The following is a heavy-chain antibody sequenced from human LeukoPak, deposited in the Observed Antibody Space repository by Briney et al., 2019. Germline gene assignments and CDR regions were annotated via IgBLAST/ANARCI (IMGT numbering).Heavy chain of an antibody. Sequence: ASVKVSCKASGYSFIDFDINWVRQAPGQGLEWMGLMSPHNGHIEYAQNFQGRVTMTRDTSTGTACMELRGLRSEDTAVYYCARRTPRCGGTCYDAFDVWGQGTMVTVSS. CDR1: GYSFIDFD. J-gene: IGHJ3*01. D-gene: IGHD2-21*01. CDR2: MSPHNGHI. V-gene: IGHV1-8*01. CDR3: ARRTPRCGGTCYDAFDV.